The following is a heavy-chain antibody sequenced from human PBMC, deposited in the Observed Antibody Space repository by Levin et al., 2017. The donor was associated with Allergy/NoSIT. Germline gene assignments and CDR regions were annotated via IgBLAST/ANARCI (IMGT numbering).Heavy chain of an antibody. CDR1: GFTFSSYA. CDR3: AKDQRYSYGHAGDY. V-gene: IGHV3-23*01. Sequence: GESLKISCAASGFTFSSYAMSWVRQAPGKGLEWVSAISGSGGSTYYADSVKGRFTISRDNSKNTLYLQMNSLRAEDTAVYYCAKDQRYSYGHAGDYWGQGTLVTVSS. CDR2: ISGSGGST. D-gene: IGHD5-18*01. J-gene: IGHJ4*02.